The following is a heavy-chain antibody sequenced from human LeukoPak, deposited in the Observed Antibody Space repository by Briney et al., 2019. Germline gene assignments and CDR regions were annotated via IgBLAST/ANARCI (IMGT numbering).Heavy chain of an antibody. CDR1: GFSLSSYT. CDR3: ARDGRRRDYCDSGSCYWYFDL. J-gene: IGHJ2*01. D-gene: IGHD2-15*01. CDR2: ISSSSSYI. Sequence: GGSLRLSCAASGFSLSSYTMNWVRQAPGKGMEWVSSISSSSSYIYYADSLKGRFTISRDNAKNSLYLQMNSLRAEDTAVYYCARDGRRRDYCDSGSCYWYFDLWGRGTLVTVSS. V-gene: IGHV3-21*01.